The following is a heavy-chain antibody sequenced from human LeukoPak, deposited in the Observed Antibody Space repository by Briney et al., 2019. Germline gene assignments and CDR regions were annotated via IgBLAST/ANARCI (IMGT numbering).Heavy chain of an antibody. J-gene: IGHJ4*02. CDR2: ISYDGSNK. CDR3: ARELDGFDYYIDY. Sequence: PGGSLRLSCAASGFTFSSYAMHWVRQAPGKGLEWVAVISYDGSNKYYADSVKGRFTVSRDNSKNTLYLQMNSLRAEDTAVYYCARELDGFDYYIDYWGQGTLVTVSS. D-gene: IGHD3-10*01. V-gene: IGHV3-30-3*01. CDR1: GFTFSSYA.